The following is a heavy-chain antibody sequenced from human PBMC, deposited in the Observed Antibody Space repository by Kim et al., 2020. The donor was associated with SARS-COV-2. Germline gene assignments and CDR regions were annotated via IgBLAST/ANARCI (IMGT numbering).Heavy chain of an antibody. CDR3: AKDHPDDSSGYVDY. J-gene: IGHJ4*02. CDR2: ISYDGSNK. V-gene: IGHV3-30*18. D-gene: IGHD3-22*01. Sequence: GGSLRLSCAASGFTFSSYGMHWVRQAPGKGLEWVAVISYDGSNKYYADSVKGRFTISRDNSKNTLYLQMNSLRAEDTAVYYCAKDHPDDSSGYVDYWGQGTLVTVSS. CDR1: GFTFSSYG.